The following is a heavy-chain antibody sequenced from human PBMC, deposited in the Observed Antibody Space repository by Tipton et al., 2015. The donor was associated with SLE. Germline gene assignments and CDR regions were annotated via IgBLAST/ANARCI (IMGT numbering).Heavy chain of an antibody. CDR2: IFHSGRT. CDR1: GGSISSDY. V-gene: IGHV4-59*12. Sequence: TLSLTCTVSGGSISSDYWTWIRQPPGKGLEWIGYIFHSGRTSYNPSLGSRVTISEDASKTQFSLKLTSVTAADTAVYFCARESLELVRLVYQYYGMDVWGQGTTVAVSS. CDR3: ARESLELVRLVYQYYGMDV. J-gene: IGHJ6*02. D-gene: IGHD3-3*01.